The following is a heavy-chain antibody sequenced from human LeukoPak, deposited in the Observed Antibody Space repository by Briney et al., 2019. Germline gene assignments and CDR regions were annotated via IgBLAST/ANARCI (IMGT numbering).Heavy chain of an antibody. CDR3: ARARYCSSTSCYSYFQH. CDR2: INPSGGST. V-gene: IGHV1-46*01. J-gene: IGHJ1*01. CDR1: GYTFTSYY. Sequence: ASVKVSCKASGYTFTSYYMHWVRLATGQGLEWMGIINPSGGSTSYAQKFQGRVTMTRDTSTSTVYMELSSLRSEDTAVYYCARARYCSSTSCYSYFQHWGQGTLVTVSS. D-gene: IGHD2-2*01.